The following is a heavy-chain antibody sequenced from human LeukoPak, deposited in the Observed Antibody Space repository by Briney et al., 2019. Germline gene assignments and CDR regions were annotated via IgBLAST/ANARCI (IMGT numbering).Heavy chain of an antibody. CDR2: IKEDGSEK. Sequence: GGSLRLSCAASGFTFSTYWMGWVRQAPGKGLEWVANIKEDGSEKYYLDSVKGRFTISRDNAQNSPHLEMNSLRADDTAVYYCARGSRPEVATILYDNWGQGTLITVSP. D-gene: IGHD5-12*01. CDR3: ARGSRPEVATILYDN. CDR1: GFTFSTYW. J-gene: IGHJ4*02. V-gene: IGHV3-7*01.